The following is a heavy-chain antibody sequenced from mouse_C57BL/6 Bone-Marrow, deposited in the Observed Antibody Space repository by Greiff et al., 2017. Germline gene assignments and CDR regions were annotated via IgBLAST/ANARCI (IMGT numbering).Heavy chain of an antibody. CDR2: IDPSDSYT. V-gene: IGHV1-59*01. Sequence: QVQLQQPGAELVRPGTSVKLSCKASGYTFTSYWMHWVKQRPGQGLEWIGVIDPSDSYTNYNQKFKGKATLTVDTSSSTAYMQLSSLTSEDSAVYYCARSAFAYWCQGNLVTVTA. J-gene: IGHJ3*01. CDR3: ARSAFAY. CDR1: GYTFTSYW.